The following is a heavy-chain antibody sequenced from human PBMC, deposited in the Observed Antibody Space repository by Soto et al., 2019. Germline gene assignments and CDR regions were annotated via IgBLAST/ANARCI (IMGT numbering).Heavy chain of an antibody. CDR2: IKSKTDGGTT. CDR3: TTDGKYYYGSGLVGY. D-gene: IGHD3-10*01. V-gene: IGHV3-15*01. J-gene: IGHJ4*02. CDR1: GFTFSNAW. Sequence: PGGSLRLSCAASGFTFSNAWMSWVRQAPGKGLEWVGRIKSKTDGGTTDYAAPVKGRFTISRDDSKNTLYLQMNSLKTEDTAVYXCTTDGKYYYGSGLVGYWGQGTLVTVSS.